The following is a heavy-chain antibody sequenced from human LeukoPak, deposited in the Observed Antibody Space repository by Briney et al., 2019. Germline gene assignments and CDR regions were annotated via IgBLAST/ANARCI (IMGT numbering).Heavy chain of an antibody. D-gene: IGHD6-13*01. J-gene: IGHJ6*03. CDR2: IKQDGSEK. CDR3: ARERYSSSWYWYYYYMDV. CDR1: GFTFSSYW. Sequence: GGSVRLSCAASGFTFSSYWMSWVRQAPGKGLEWVANIKQDGSEKYYVDSVKGRFTISRDNAKNSLYLQMNSLRAEDTAVYYCARERYSSSWYWYYYYMDVWGKGTTVTISS. V-gene: IGHV3-7*01.